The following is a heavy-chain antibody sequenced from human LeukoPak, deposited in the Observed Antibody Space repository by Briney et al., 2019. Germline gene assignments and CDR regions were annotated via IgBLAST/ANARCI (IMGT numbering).Heavy chain of an antibody. J-gene: IGHJ6*02. V-gene: IGHV3-13*01. D-gene: IGHD3-22*01. CDR3: ARDISGGYDGLDV. Sequence: PGGSLRLSCAASGFTFSRYDMHWVRQVTGKGLEWVSAISTAGDTYYPGSVKGRFTVSRENAKNSLYFQMNSLSAGDTAVYYCARDISGGYDGLDVWGQGTTVTVSS. CDR2: ISTAGDT. CDR1: GFTFSRYD.